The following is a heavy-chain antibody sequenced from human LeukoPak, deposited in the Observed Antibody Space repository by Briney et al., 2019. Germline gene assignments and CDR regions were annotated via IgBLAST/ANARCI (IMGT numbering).Heavy chain of an antibody. CDR1: GGSIRSYY. D-gene: IGHD3-22*01. Sequence: SETLSLTCTVSGGSIRSYYWSWIRQPPGKGLEWIGYIYYSGSTNYNPSLKSRVTISVDTSKNQFSLKLSSVTAADTAVYYCARRVTSSGYYWLDFWGQGTLVTVSS. CDR3: ARRVTSSGYYWLDF. J-gene: IGHJ5*01. CDR2: IYYSGST. V-gene: IGHV4-59*01.